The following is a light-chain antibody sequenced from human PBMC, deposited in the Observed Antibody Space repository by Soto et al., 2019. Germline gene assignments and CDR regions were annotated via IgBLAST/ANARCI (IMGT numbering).Light chain of an antibody. V-gene: IGKV1-5*02. Sequence: IQMTQTPSTLPASVGDTVSILCRASESISSWLAWYQQKPGNAPRLLIYDASKLGRGVPSRFSGAGSGTEFILTISSLQPDDFATYFCQQYNSLSPWTFGQGTKVDIK. CDR2: DAS. J-gene: IGKJ1*01. CDR3: QQYNSLSPWT. CDR1: ESISSW.